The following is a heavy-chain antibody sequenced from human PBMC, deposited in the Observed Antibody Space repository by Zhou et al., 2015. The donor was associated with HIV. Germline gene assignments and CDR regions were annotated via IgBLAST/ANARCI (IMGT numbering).Heavy chain of an antibody. CDR2: IIPIFGTA. Sequence: QVQLVQSGAEVKKPGSSVKVSCKASGGTFSSYAISWVRQAPGQGLEWMGGIIPIFGTANYAQKFQGRVTITADESTSTAYMELSSLRSEDTAVYYCESHCTNGVCYTQDAFDIWGQGTMVTVSS. CDR1: GGTFSSYA. D-gene: IGHD2-8*01. J-gene: IGHJ3*02. CDR3: ESHCTNGVCYTQDAFDI. V-gene: IGHV1-69*12.